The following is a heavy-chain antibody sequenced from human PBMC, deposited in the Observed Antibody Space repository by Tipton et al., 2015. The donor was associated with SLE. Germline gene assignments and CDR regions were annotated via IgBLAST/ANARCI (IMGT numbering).Heavy chain of an antibody. Sequence: TLSLTCTVSGGSISSGSYYWAWIRQSPGKGLEWIGSIHYSGTTYYNPSLNSRFTISVDTSKNQFSLKVTSVTATDTAVYYCARDWVVGATLDRFDPWGQGTLVTVSS. CDR3: ARDWVVGATLDRFDP. D-gene: IGHD1-26*01. CDR2: IHYSGTT. J-gene: IGHJ5*02. V-gene: IGHV4-39*02. CDR1: GGSISSGSYY.